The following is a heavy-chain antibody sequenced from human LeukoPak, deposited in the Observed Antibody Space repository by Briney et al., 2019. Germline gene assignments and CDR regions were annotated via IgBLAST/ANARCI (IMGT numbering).Heavy chain of an antibody. D-gene: IGHD3-3*01. J-gene: IGHJ4*02. CDR2: IWYDGSNK. CDR3: VKAQYDFWSGLDY. Sequence: GRSLRLSCAASGFTFSSYGMHWARQAPGKGLEWVAVIWYDGSNKYYADSVKGRFTISRDNSKNTLYLQMSSLRTEDTAIYYCVKAQYDFWSGLDYWGQGTLVTVSS. V-gene: IGHV3-33*06. CDR1: GFTFSSYG.